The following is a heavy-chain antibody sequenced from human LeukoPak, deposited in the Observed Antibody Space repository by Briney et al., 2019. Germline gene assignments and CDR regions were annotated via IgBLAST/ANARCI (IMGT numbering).Heavy chain of an antibody. CDR3: AKDIQLST. CDR2: ISSSGNNA. V-gene: IGHV3-23*01. Sequence: GGSLRLSCAVSGFTFRGAAMTWVRQAPGKGLEWVSLISSSGNNAYYADSVKGRFTISRDNSKNTLSLQMNSLRVEDTAIYYCAKDIQLSTWGIGTRVTVSS. D-gene: IGHD5-24*01. CDR1: GFTFRGAA. J-gene: IGHJ3*01.